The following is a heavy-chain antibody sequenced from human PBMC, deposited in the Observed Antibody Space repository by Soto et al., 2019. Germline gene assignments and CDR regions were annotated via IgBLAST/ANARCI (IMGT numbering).Heavy chain of an antibody. V-gene: IGHV1-18*01. D-gene: IGHD3-3*01. CDR1: GYTFTSYG. Sequence: ASVKVSCKSSGYTFTSYGISWVRQAPGQGLEWMGWISAYNGNTNYAQKLQGRVTMTTDTSTSTAYMELRSLRSDDTAVYYCARVTLTIFGVVIGDCDYWGQGTLVTVSS. CDR3: ARVTLTIFGVVIGDCDY. CDR2: ISAYNGNT. J-gene: IGHJ4*02.